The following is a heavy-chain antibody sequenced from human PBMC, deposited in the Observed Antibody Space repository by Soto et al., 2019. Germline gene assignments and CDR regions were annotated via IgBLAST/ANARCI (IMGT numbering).Heavy chain of an antibody. V-gene: IGHV2-26*01. Sequence: QVTLKESGPVLVKPTETLTLRCTVSGLSITDSEMGVSWIRQPPGQPLEWLAHIDSSGEKSYRTFLKSILASSKDTSKSQIVLTMTNMDPADTATYYCARRHLAVAVSPWFDPWGQGIPVTVSS. CDR2: IDSSGEK. D-gene: IGHD6-19*01. J-gene: IGHJ5*02. CDR3: ARRHLAVAVSPWFDP. CDR1: GLSITDSEMG.